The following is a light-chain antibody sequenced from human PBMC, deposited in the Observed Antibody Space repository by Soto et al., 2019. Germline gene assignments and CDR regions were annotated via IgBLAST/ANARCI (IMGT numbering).Light chain of an antibody. Sequence: IQLTQSPSSLSASVGDRVTITCRASQGIRNYLAWYQQKPGKAPNLLIYLASTLQGGVPSRFSGSGSGTDFSLTISSLQPEYVATYYCQYLNSFPLTFGGGTKVELK. CDR3: QYLNSFPLT. CDR2: LAS. V-gene: IGKV1-9*01. CDR1: QGIRNY. J-gene: IGKJ4*01.